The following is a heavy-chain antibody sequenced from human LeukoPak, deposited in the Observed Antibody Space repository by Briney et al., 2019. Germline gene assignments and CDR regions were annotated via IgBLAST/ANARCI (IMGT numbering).Heavy chain of an antibody. V-gene: IGHV1-18*01. D-gene: IGHD1-26*01. CDR2: ISAYNGKT. J-gene: IGHJ4*02. Sequence: GASLKVSCKASGYTFTTTYINWVRQAPGQGLEWMGWISAYNGKTNYAQKCQGRVTMTTDSSTSTAYMDLTSLRSDDTAVYYCARGGTYYPCIDYWGQGTLVTVSS. CDR3: ARGGTYYPCIDY. CDR1: GYTFTTTY.